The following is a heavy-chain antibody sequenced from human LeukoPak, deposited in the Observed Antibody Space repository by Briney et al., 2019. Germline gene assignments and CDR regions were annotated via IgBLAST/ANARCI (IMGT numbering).Heavy chain of an antibody. CDR2: ISAYNGNT. D-gene: IGHD2/OR15-2a*01. CDR3: ARVGRRGNTPNYFDY. V-gene: IGHV1-18*01. J-gene: IGHJ4*02. Sequence: GASVKVSCKASGYTFTSYGISWVRQAPGQGLEWMGWISAYNGNTNYAQKLQGRVTMTTDTSTSTAYMELRSLRSDDTAVYYCARVGRRGNTPNYFDYWGQGTLVTVSS. CDR1: GYTFTSYG.